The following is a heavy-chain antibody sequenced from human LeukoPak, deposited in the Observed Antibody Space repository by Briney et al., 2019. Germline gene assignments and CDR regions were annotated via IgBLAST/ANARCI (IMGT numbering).Heavy chain of an antibody. J-gene: IGHJ6*03. Sequence: SETLSLTCTVSGGSISSYYWSWIRQPPGKGLEWIGYVDHTGSTNFNPSLNGRVSISRDTTNNLFSLRLRSVTAADTTVYFCARGRVSSSTWYSTYYYYFYMDVWGKGTTVTVSS. V-gene: IGHV4-59*01. CDR1: GGSISSYY. CDR3: ARGRVSSSTWYSTYYYYFYMDV. D-gene: IGHD1-1*01. CDR2: VDHTGST.